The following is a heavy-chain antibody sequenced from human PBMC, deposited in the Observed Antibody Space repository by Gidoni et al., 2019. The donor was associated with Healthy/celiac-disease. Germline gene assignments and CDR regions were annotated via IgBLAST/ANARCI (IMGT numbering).Heavy chain of an antibody. CDR1: GGTFSSYT. V-gene: IGHV1-69*02. D-gene: IGHD6-13*01. CDR3: AGPSIAATVHYYGMDV. J-gene: IGHJ6*02. Sequence: QAQLVQSGAEVKTPWSSLKVSCKASGGTFSSYTISWVRQAPGQGLEWMGRIIPILGIANYAKKFQGRVKITADKSTSTAYMELSSLRSEDTAVYYCAGPSIAATVHYYGMDVWGQGTTVTVS. CDR2: IIPILGIA.